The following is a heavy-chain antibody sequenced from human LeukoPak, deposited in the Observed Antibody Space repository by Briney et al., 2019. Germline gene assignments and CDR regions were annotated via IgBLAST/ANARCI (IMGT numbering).Heavy chain of an antibody. D-gene: IGHD5-18*01. V-gene: IGHV1-18*01. CDR1: GGTFSSYG. CDR3: ATEDPRDTAMVNGY. CDR2: ISAYNGNT. J-gene: IGHJ4*02. Sequence: ASVKVSCKASGGTFSSYGISWVRQAPRQGLEWMGWISAYNGNTNYAQKLQGRVTMTTDTSTSTAYMELRSLRSDDTAVYYCATEDPRDTAMVNGYWGQGTLVTVSS.